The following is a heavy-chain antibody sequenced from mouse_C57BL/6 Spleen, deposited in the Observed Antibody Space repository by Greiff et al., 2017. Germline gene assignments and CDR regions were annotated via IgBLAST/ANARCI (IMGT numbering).Heavy chain of an antibody. D-gene: IGHD2-5*01. J-gene: IGHJ2*01. CDR3: ARENDCSKNFDY. CDR2: IYPGSGST. V-gene: IGHV1-55*01. Sequence: QVQLQQSGAELVKPGASVKMSCKASGFTFTSYWITWVKQRPGQGLEWIGDIYPGSGSTNYNEKFKSKATLTVDTSSSTAYMQLSRLTSEDSAVYYCARENDCSKNFDYWGQGTTLTVSS. CDR1: GFTFTSYW.